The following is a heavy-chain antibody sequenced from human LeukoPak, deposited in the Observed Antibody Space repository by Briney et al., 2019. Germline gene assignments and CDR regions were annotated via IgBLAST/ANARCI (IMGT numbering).Heavy chain of an antibody. V-gene: IGHV3-74*01. J-gene: IGHJ5*02. D-gene: IGHD3-3*01. CDR1: GFTFSSYW. Sequence: GGSLRLSCAASGFTFSSYWMHWVRQAPGKGLVWVSRINSDGSSTSYADSVKGRFTISRDNAKNTLYLQMSSLRAEDTAVYYCAREVIPSGYYDFWSGYSRPNWFDPWGQGTLVTVSS. CDR2: INSDGSST. CDR3: AREVIPSGYYDFWSGYSRPNWFDP.